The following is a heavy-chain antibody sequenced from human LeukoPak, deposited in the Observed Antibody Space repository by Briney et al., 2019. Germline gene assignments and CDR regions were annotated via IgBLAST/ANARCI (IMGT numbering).Heavy chain of an antibody. V-gene: IGHV1-2*02. J-gene: IGHJ6*04. CDR3: ARERFLEWLFGYGMDV. D-gene: IGHD3-3*01. Sequence: GASVKVSCKASGYTFTGYYMHWVRQAPGQGLEWMGWVNPNSGGTNYAQKFQGRVTMTRDTSISTAYMELSRLRSDDTAVYSCARERFLEWLFGYGMDVWGEGTTVTVSS. CDR1: GYTFTGYY. CDR2: VNPNSGGT.